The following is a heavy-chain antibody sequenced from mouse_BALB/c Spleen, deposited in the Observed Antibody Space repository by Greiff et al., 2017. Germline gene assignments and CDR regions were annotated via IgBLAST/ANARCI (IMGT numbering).Heavy chain of an antibody. CDR3: ARLRGNYSYYYAMDY. D-gene: IGHD2-1*01. CDR2: ISSGGSYT. Sequence: EVQLQESGGDLVKPGGSLKLSCAASGFTFSSYGMSWVRQTPDKRLEWVATISSGGSYTYYPDSVKGRFTISRDNAKNTLYLQMSSLKSEDTAMYYCARLRGNYSYYYAMDYWGQGTSVTVSS. CDR1: GFTFSSYG. J-gene: IGHJ4*01. V-gene: IGHV5-6*01.